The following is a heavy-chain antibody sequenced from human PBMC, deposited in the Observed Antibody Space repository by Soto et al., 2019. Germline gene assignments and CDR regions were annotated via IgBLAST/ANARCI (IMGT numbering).Heavy chain of an antibody. CDR1: GFTFSSYA. V-gene: IGHV3-23*01. Sequence: GGSLRLSCAASGFTFSSYAMSWVRQAPGKGLEWVSAISGSGGSTYYPDSVKGRFTISRDNSKNTLYLQMNSLRAEDTAVYYCAKVTLHYDSSGYFAFDIWGQGTMVTVSS. J-gene: IGHJ3*02. CDR2: ISGSGGST. D-gene: IGHD3-22*01. CDR3: AKVTLHYDSSGYFAFDI.